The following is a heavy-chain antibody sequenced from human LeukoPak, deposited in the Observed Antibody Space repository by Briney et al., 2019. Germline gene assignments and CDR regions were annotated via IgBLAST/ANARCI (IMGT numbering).Heavy chain of an antibody. J-gene: IGHJ4*02. CDR1: RFAFEDYT. V-gene: IGHV3-43*01. CDR3: VKDISYESSGSVFEY. CDR2: INWHGTT. D-gene: IGHD3-22*01. Sequence: GGSLRLSRAPSRFAFEDYTMHWVRQAPGKTLEWVSLINWHGTTYYTDSVKGRFTISRDNSKNSLYLQMDTLRREDTAFYYCVKDISYESSGSVFEYWGQGALVTVSS.